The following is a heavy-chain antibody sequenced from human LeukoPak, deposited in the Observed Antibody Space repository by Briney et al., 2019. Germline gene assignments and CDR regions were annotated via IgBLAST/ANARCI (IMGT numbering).Heavy chain of an antibody. V-gene: IGHV1-69*13. CDR1: GGTFSSYA. J-gene: IGHJ3*02. CDR3: AGSYTIDAFDI. CDR2: IIPIFGTA. Sequence: ASVKVSCKASGGTFSSYAISWVRQAPGQGLEWMGGIIPIFGTANYAQKFQGRVTITADESTSTAYMELSSLRSEDAAVYYCAGSYTIDAFDIWGQGTMVTVSS. D-gene: IGHD1-26*01.